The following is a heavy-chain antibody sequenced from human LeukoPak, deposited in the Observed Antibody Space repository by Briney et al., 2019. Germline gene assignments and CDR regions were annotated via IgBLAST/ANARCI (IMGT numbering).Heavy chain of an antibody. CDR1: RFIFSSYA. J-gene: IGHJ6*03. Sequence: GGSLRLSCAASRFIFSSYAMTWVRQAPGKGLEWVSGISGRGGTTYYADSVKGRFTISRDNAKNTLYLQMNSLRAEDTAVYYCAKGARYSGYDSSYGDYVHYYYMDVWGKGTTVTVSS. D-gene: IGHD5-12*01. CDR3: AKGARYSGYDSSYGDYVHYYYMDV. V-gene: IGHV3-23*01. CDR2: ISGRGGTT.